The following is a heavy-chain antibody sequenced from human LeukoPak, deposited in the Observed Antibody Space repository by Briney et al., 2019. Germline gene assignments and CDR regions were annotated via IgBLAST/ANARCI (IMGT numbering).Heavy chain of an antibody. D-gene: IGHD6-13*01. CDR2: ISAYNGNT. J-gene: IGHJ4*02. CDR3: ARERGQYSSSWYFDY. V-gene: IGHV1-18*04. Sequence: ASVKVSCKASGYTFTSYGISCVRQAPGQGLESMGWISAYNGNTNYAQKLQGRVTMTTDPSTRTAYMELRSLRSDDTAVYYCARERGQYSSSWYFDYWGQGTLVTVSS. CDR1: GYTFTSYG.